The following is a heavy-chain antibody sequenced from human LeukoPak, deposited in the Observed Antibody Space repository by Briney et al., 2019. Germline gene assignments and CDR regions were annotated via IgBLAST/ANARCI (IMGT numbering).Heavy chain of an antibody. Sequence: GGSLRLSCAASGFTFSNAWMSWVRQAPGKGLEWDGRIKSKTDGGTTDYAAPVKGRFTISRDDSKNTLYLQMNSLKTEDTAVYYCTTAESSSWSEYFQHWGQGTLVTVSS. V-gene: IGHV3-15*01. CDR1: GFTFSNAW. J-gene: IGHJ1*01. D-gene: IGHD6-13*01. CDR2: IKSKTDGGTT. CDR3: TTAESSSWSEYFQH.